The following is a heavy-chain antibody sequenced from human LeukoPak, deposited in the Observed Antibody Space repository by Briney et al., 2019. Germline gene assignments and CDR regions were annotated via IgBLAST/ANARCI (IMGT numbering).Heavy chain of an antibody. CDR2: IKSDGSDV. CDR1: GFTFSTYW. V-gene: IGHV3-74*01. D-gene: IGHD2-8*01. Sequence: GGSLRLSCAASGFTFSTYWMHWVPQVPGKGLVWVSRIKSDGSDVIYADSVKGRFTISRDNAKNTLYLQMNSLRAEDTAVYYCARKGYATYALDIWGQGTLVTVSS. CDR3: ARKGYATYALDI. J-gene: IGHJ3*02.